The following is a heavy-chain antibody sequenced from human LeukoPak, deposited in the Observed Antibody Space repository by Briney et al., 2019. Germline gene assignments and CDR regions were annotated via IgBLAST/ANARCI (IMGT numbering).Heavy chain of an antibody. Sequence: PSETLSLTCTVSGGSISSSSYYWGWIRQPPGKGLEWIGSIYYSGSTYYNPSLKSRVTISVDTSKNQFSLKLSSVTAADTAVYYCAGHIIAAAGHSFDYWGQGTLVTVSS. CDR2: IYYSGST. J-gene: IGHJ4*02. D-gene: IGHD6-13*01. CDR3: AGHIIAAAGHSFDY. V-gene: IGHV4-39*01. CDR1: GGSISSSSYY.